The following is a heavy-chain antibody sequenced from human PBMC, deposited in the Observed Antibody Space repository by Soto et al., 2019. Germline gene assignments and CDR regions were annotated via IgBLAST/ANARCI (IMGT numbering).Heavy chain of an antibody. CDR1: GFTFSSYW. CDR2: INSDGSST. V-gene: IGHV3-74*01. J-gene: IGHJ6*02. Sequence: VQLVESGGGLVQPGGSLRLSCAASGFTFSSYWMHWVRQAPGKGLVWVSRINSDGSSTSYADSVKGRFTISRDNAKNTLYLQMNSLRAEDTAVYYCASPGDSGGYSYDNYYYYGMDVWGQGTTVTVSS. D-gene: IGHD5-18*01. CDR3: ASPGDSGGYSYDNYYYYGMDV.